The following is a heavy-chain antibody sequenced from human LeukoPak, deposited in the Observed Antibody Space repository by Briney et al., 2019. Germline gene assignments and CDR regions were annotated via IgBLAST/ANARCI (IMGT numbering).Heavy chain of an antibody. Sequence: SETLSLTCTVSGASITGSGYYWGWIRRPPGKGLEWIGSIFYSGSTYYNPSLKSRVTISEDTSKNQFSLKLSSVTAADTAVYYCARSATVTTGYFDYWGQGTLVTVSS. CDR2: IFYSGST. CDR1: GASITGSGYY. D-gene: IGHD4-17*01. J-gene: IGHJ4*02. CDR3: ARSATVTTGYFDY. V-gene: IGHV4-39*07.